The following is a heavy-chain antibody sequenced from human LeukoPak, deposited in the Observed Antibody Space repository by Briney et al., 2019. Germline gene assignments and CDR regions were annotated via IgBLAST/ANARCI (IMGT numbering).Heavy chain of an antibody. D-gene: IGHD6-13*01. V-gene: IGHV5-51*01. CDR3: ARRPGIAAAGTRNWFDP. CDR1: GYSFRNYW. CDR2: IHPIDSDT. J-gene: IGHJ5*02. Sequence: GESLKISCKGSGYSFRNYWIGWVRQMPGNGLEWMGIIHPIDSDTRYSPSFEGQVTISVDMSTSTAYVQWRSLKASDTAMYYCARRPGIAAAGTRNWFDPWGQGTLVSVSS.